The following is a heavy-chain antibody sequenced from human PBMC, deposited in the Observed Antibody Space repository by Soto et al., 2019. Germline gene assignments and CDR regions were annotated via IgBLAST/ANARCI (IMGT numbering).Heavy chain of an antibody. D-gene: IGHD5-18*01. V-gene: IGHV4-59*01. CDR3: ARGVDTVNYYYYGMDV. J-gene: IGHJ6*02. Sequence: PSETLSLTCTVSGGSISSYYWSWIRQPPGKGLEWIGYIYYSGSTNYNPSLKSRVTISVDTSKNQFSLKLSSVTAADTAVYYCARGVDTVNYYYYGMDVWGQGTTVTVPS. CDR2: IYYSGST. CDR1: GGSISSYY.